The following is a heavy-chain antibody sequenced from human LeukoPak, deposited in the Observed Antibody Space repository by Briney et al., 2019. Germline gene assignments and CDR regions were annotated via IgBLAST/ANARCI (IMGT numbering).Heavy chain of an antibody. Sequence: PSETLSLTCAVYGGSFSGYYWSWIRQPPGKGLEWIGEINHSGSTNYNPSLKSRVTISVDRSKNQFSLKLSSVTAADTAVYYCAADYYGRPYYFDYWGQGTLVTVSS. J-gene: IGHJ4*02. V-gene: IGHV4-34*01. CDR2: INHSGST. D-gene: IGHD3-10*01. CDR1: GGSFSGYY. CDR3: AADYYGRPYYFDY.